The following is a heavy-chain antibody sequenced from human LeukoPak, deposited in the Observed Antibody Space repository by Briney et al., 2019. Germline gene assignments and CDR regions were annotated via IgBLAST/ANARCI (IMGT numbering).Heavy chain of an antibody. CDR2: IYYSGST. V-gene: IGHV4-59*01. J-gene: IGHJ4*02. CDR1: GDSISDSF. D-gene: IGHD6-6*01. Sequence: SETLPLTCTVSGDSISDSFWSWIRQPPGKGLECIGYIYYSGSTNHNPSLKRRVTISVNTSKNQFSLQLSSVTAADTAVYSCARSGGSSPRGYFDYWGQGTLVTVSS. CDR3: ARSGGSSPRGYFDY.